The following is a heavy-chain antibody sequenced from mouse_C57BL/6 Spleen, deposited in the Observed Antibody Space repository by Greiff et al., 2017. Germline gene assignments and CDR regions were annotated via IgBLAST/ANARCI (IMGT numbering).Heavy chain of an antibody. CDR2: ISYDGSN. J-gene: IGHJ3*01. V-gene: IGHV3-6*01. CDR1: GYSITSGYY. Sequence: EVKLQESGPGLVKPSQSLSLTCSVTGYSITSGYYWNWIRQFPGNKLEWMGYISYDGSNNYNPSLKNRISITRDTSKNQFFLKLNSVTTEDTATYYCARYYDYDAWFAYWGQGTLVTVSA. CDR3: ARYYDYDAWFAY. D-gene: IGHD2-4*01.